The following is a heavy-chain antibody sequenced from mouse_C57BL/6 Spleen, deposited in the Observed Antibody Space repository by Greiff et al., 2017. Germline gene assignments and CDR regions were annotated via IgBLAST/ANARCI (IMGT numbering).Heavy chain of an antibody. J-gene: IGHJ4*01. D-gene: IGHD2-5*01. CDR3: ARRYYSSLYYAMDY. Sequence: QVQLQQSGAELVKPGASVKISCKASGYAFSSYWMNWVKQRPGKGLEWIGQIYPGDGDTNYNGKFKGKATLTADKSSSTAYMQLSRLTSEDSAVYFCARRYYSSLYYAMDYWGQGTSVTVSS. CDR1: GYAFSSYW. CDR2: IYPGDGDT. V-gene: IGHV1-80*01.